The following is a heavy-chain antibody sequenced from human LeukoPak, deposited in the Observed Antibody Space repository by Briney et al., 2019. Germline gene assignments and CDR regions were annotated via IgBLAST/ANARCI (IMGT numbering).Heavy chain of an antibody. CDR2: ISGDGGGT. V-gene: IGHV3-43*02. CDR3: ASGFGSGPGN. J-gene: IGHJ4*02. CDR1: GFTFDDYA. D-gene: IGHD3-10*01. Sequence: GGSLRLSCAASGFTFDDYAMHWVRQAPGKGLEWVSLISGDGGGTYYADSVKGRFTISRDNSKNSLYLQMNSLRAEDTAVYYCASGFGSGPGNWGQGTLVTVSS.